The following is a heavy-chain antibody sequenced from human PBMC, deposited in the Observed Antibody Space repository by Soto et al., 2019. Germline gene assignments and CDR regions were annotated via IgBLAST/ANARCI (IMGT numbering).Heavy chain of an antibody. CDR1: GFTFSSYG. J-gene: IGHJ4*02. CDR2: ISYDGSNK. CDR3: AKTDTQLPPPDY. Sequence: GGSLRLSCAASGFTFSSYGMHWVRQAPGKGLEWVAVISYDGSNKYYADSVKGRFTISRDNSKNTLYLQMNSLRAEDTAVYYCAKTDTQLPPPDYWGQGTLVTVSS. D-gene: IGHD2-2*01. V-gene: IGHV3-30*18.